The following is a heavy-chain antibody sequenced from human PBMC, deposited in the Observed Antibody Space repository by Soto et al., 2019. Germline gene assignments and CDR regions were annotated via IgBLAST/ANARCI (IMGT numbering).Heavy chain of an antibody. Sequence: GASVKVSCKASGFTFTSSAVQWVRQARGQRLEWIGWIVVGSGNTNYAQKFQERVTITRDMSTSTAYMELSSLRSEDTAVYYCAEISDSSGWFASYYYYGMDVWGQGTTVTVSS. CDR3: AEISDSSGWFASYYYYGMDV. CDR1: GFTFTSSA. CDR2: IVVGSGNT. J-gene: IGHJ6*02. V-gene: IGHV1-58*01. D-gene: IGHD6-19*01.